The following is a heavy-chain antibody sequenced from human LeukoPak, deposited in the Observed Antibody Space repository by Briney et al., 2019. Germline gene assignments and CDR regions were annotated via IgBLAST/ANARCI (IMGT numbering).Heavy chain of an antibody. D-gene: IGHD3-22*01. J-gene: IGHJ4*02. CDR3: ARATPLGSSGYYWDY. V-gene: IGHV4-59*12. CDR1: GGSISSYY. CDR2: IYYNGAT. Sequence: SETLSLTCTVSGGSISSYYWSWIRQPPGKGLEWIGYIYYNGATDYNPSLKSRVTISVDTSKNEFSLKLSSVTAADTAVYYCARATPLGSSGYYWDYWGQGTLVTVSS.